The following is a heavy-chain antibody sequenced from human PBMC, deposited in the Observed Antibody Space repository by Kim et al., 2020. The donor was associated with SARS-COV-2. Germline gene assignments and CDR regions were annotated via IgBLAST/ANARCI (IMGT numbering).Heavy chain of an antibody. Sequence: SETLSLVCAVYGGSFNGYYWSWIRQPPGKGLEWIGEISYSGIINYNPSLKSRLTMSVDTSKNQFSLTLSSVTAADTAMYYCARGRMARSWFDPWGQGIL. CDR2: ISYSGII. J-gene: IGHJ5*02. CDR3: ARGRMARSWFDP. V-gene: IGHV4-34*01. CDR1: GGSFNGYY.